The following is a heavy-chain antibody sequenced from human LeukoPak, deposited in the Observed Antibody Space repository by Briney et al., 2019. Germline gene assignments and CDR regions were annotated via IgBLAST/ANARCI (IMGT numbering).Heavy chain of an antibody. CDR3: TRYYRAGDEVGY. V-gene: IGHV3-49*04. CDR2: IRSKAYGGTT. J-gene: IGHJ4*02. Sequence: QPGRSLRLSCTASGFTFGDYAMSWVRQAPGKGLEWVGFIRSKAYGGTTEYAASVKGRFTISRDDSKSIAYLQMNSLKTEDTAVYYCTRYYRAGDEVGYWGQGTLVTVSS. CDR1: GFTFGDYA. D-gene: IGHD2/OR15-2a*01.